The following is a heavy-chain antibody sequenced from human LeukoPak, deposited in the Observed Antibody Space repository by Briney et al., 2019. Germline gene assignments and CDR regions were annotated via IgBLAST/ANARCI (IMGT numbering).Heavy chain of an antibody. CDR1: GFTFSSYA. D-gene: IGHD2-21*02. J-gene: IGHJ4*02. CDR3: AKDRDSHIVVVTAIDY. Sequence: GGSLRLSCAASGFTFSSYAMSWVRQAPGKGLEWVSAISGSGGSTYYADSVKGRFTISRDNSKNTLYLQMNSLRAEDTALYYCAKDRDSHIVVVTAIDYWGQGTLVTVSS. CDR2: ISGSGGST. V-gene: IGHV3-23*01.